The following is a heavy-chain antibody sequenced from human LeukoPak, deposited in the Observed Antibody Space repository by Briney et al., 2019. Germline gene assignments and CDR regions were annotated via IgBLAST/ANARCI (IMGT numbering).Heavy chain of an antibody. J-gene: IGHJ5*02. CDR3: ARDSLYCSSTTCYIYWFDP. CDR2: IRAYNGNT. D-gene: IGHD2-2*02. CDR1: GYTFTSYG. Sequence: ASVKVSCKASGYTFTSYGITWVRQAPGQGLEWMGWIRAYNGNTNYAQKLQGRVTMTTDTSTSTAYMELRSLRSDDTAVYYCARDSLYCSSTTCYIYWFDPWGQGTLVTVSS. V-gene: IGHV1-18*01.